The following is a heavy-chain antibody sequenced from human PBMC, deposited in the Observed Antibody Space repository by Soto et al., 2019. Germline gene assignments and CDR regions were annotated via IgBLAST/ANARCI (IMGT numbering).Heavy chain of an antibody. CDR3: ARESAGSGKNNWFDP. CDR1: RGSISSYY. V-gene: IGHV4-59*13. D-gene: IGHD3-10*01. Sequence: LSLTFSVSRGSISSYYRSLVRQPPGKGLEWIGFIHRTGSTKYNPSLESRVTISVDTSQNQLSLRLSSVTAADTAVYYCARESAGSGKNNWFDPWGQGILVTVSS. CDR2: IHRTGST. J-gene: IGHJ5*02.